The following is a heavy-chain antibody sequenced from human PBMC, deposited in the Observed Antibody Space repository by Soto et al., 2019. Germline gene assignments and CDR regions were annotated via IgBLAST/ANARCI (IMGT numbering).Heavy chain of an antibody. Sequence: QVQLQESGSGLVKPSQTLSLTCAVSGRSVSSVGDSWNWIRQSPGTGLEWIGYIYHNGGPFYNPSLKSRVTISLDMSKNQFSLRLTSVTAADTAVYYCARVLGVPVSEWGQGLLVNVSS. V-gene: IGHV4-30-2*06. D-gene: IGHD6-19*01. CDR2: IYHNGGP. CDR3: ARVLGVPVSE. CDR1: GRSVSSVGDS. J-gene: IGHJ4*02.